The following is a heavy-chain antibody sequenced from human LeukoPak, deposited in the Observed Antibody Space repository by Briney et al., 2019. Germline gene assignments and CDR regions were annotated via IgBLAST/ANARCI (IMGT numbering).Heavy chain of an antibody. CDR3: TIDDYYDTSGPSGADYFDY. D-gene: IGHD3-22*01. Sequence: TTGGSLRLSCGASGFSFSTAWMSWVRQAPGKGLEWVARIKAKGFGETTDYAAPVKGRFSISRDDSQNTLYLQMNSLTTEDTAMYYCTIDDYYDTSGPSGADYFDYWGQGTLVTVSS. CDR2: IKAKGFGETT. V-gene: IGHV3-15*01. J-gene: IGHJ4*02. CDR1: GFSFSTAW.